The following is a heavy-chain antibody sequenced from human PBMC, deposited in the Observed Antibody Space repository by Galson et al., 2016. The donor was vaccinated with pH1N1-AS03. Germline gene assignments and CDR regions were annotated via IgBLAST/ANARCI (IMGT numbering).Heavy chain of an antibody. CDR2: LDHTGNT. CDR3: ARQGQWLVEHYYYGMDV. J-gene: IGHJ6*02. V-gene: IGHV4-59*08. Sequence: SETLSLTCSVSGVSINSHLWTWFRQTPGKELEWIGNLDHTGNTKYSPSLKTRVSISVDTSKNQLSLRLKSVTAADTAVYYCARQGQWLVEHYYYGMDVWGHGTTVTVSS. D-gene: IGHD6-19*01. CDR1: GVSINSHL.